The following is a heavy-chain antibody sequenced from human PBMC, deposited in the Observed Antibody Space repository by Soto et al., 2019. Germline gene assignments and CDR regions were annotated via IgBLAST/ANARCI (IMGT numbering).Heavy chain of an antibody. CDR3: ARVSSGSYYNSDY. D-gene: IGHD3-10*01. CDR1: GGSINSGGYY. J-gene: IGHJ4*02. CDR2: IYYSGST. Sequence: QVQLQESGPGLVKPSQTLSLTCTVSGGSINSGGYYWSRIRQHPGKGLEWIGYIYYSGSTYCNPSLKSRVTMSVDKSKNQFSLNLSSVTAADTAVYYCARVSSGSYYNSDYWGQGTLVTVSS. V-gene: IGHV4-31*03.